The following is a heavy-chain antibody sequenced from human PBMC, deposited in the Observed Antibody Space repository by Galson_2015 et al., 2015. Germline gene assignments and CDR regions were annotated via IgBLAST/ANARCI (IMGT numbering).Heavy chain of an antibody. CDR1: GFTFDDYA. Sequence: SMSLSCAASGFTFDDYAMHWVRPAPGKGLEWVSGISWNSGSIGYADSVKGRFTISRDNAKNSLYLQMNSLRAEDTALYYCAKTRRGYLDAFDIWGQGTMVTVSS. V-gene: IGHV3-9*01. CDR3: AKTRRGYLDAFDI. CDR2: ISWNSGSI. D-gene: IGHD3-22*01. J-gene: IGHJ3*02.